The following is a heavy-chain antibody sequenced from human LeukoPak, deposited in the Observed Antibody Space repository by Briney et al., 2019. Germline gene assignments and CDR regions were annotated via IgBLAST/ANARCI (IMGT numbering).Heavy chain of an antibody. CDR3: AITPYYDILTGYYQALDY. D-gene: IGHD3-9*01. CDR2: IYPGDSDT. V-gene: IGHV5-51*01. J-gene: IGHJ4*02. Sequence: GESLKISCKGSGYSFTSYWIGWVRQMPGKGLEWMGIIYPGDSDTRYSPSFQGQVTISADKSISTAYLQWSSLKASDTAMYYCAITPYYDILTGYYQALDYWGQGTLVTVSS. CDR1: GYSFTSYW.